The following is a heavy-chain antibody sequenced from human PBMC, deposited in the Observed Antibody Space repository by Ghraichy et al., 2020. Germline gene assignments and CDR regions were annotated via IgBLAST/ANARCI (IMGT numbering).Heavy chain of an antibody. D-gene: IGHD6-19*01. CDR1: GFTFGSYA. J-gene: IGHJ5*02. Sequence: GGSLRLSCAASGFTFGSYAMNWVRQAPGKGLEWVASISGSGGTTYYADSVKGRFTISRDNSKNTLFLQMSTLRAEDTAVYYCAKDGNIAVSRYNWFDPWGQGTLVTVSS. CDR3: AKDGNIAVSRYNWFDP. CDR2: ISGSGGTT. V-gene: IGHV3-23*01.